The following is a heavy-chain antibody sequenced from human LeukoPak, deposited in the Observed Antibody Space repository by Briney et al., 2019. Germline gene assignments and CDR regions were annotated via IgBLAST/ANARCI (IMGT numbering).Heavy chain of an antibody. V-gene: IGHV3-11*04. J-gene: IGHJ4*02. CDR1: GFTFSDYY. CDR2: ISSSGSTI. D-gene: IGHD6-19*01. CDR3: AAGYSSGWYGLVFDY. Sequence: GGSLRLSCAASGFTFSDYYMSWLRQAPGKGLEWVSYISSSGSTIYYADSVKGRFTISRDNAKNSLYLQMNSLRAEDTAVYYCAAGYSSGWYGLVFDYWGQGTLVTVSS.